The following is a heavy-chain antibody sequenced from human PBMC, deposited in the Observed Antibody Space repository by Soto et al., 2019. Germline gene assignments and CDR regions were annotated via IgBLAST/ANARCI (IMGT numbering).Heavy chain of an antibody. D-gene: IGHD3-22*01. CDR1: GFTFSSYS. Sequence: GGSLRLSCAASGFTFSSYSMNWVRQAPGKGLEWVSYISSSSSTIYYADSVKGRFTISRDNAKNSLYLQMNSLRDEDTAVYYCARDPDSSGYMNWFDPWCQGTLVTVSS. CDR3: ARDPDSSGYMNWFDP. V-gene: IGHV3-48*02. J-gene: IGHJ5*02. CDR2: ISSSSSTI.